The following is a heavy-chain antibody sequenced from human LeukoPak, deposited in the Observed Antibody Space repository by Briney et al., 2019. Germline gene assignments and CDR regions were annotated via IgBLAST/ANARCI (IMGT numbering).Heavy chain of an antibody. CDR2: ISWNSGSI. J-gene: IGHJ4*02. D-gene: IGHD6-19*01. CDR1: GFTFDDYS. V-gene: IGHV3-9*01. CDR3: AKDMLAVAGSFDY. Sequence: GRSLRLSCAASGFTFDDYSMHWVRQAPGKGLEWVSGISWNSGSIGYADSVKGRFTISRDNAKNSLYLQMNSLRAEDTALYYCAKDMLAVAGSFDYWGQGTLVTVSS.